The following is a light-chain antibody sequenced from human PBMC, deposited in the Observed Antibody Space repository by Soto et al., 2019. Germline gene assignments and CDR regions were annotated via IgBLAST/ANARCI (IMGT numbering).Light chain of an antibody. V-gene: IGKV3-20*01. Sequence: EIVLTQSPVTLSLSPGERATLSCRASQSVSSSNLAWYQQKPGQAPRLLIYDTSSRATGIPDRFSGGGSGTDFTLTISRLEPEDFAVYYCQQYGSSLVTFGQGTKLEI. CDR2: DTS. CDR1: QSVSSSN. J-gene: IGKJ2*01. CDR3: QQYGSSLVT.